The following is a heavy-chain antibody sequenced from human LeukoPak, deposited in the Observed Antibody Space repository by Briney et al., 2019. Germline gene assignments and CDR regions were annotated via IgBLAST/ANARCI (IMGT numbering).Heavy chain of an antibody. Sequence: GASVKGSCKASGYTFTSYYMHWVRQAPGQGLEWMGIINPSGGSTSYAQKFQGRVTMTRDTSTSTVYMELSSLRSEDTAVYYCAREEMTYDYYDSSGYFDYWGQGTLVTVSS. V-gene: IGHV1-46*01. CDR2: INPSGGST. J-gene: IGHJ4*02. CDR3: AREEMTYDYYDSSGYFDY. D-gene: IGHD3-22*01. CDR1: GYTFTSYY.